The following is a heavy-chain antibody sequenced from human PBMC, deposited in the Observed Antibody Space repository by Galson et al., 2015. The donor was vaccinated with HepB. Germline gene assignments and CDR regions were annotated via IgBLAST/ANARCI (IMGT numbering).Heavy chain of an antibody. D-gene: IGHD2-21*01. CDR2: IYGSGNI. V-gene: IGHV4-4*09. CDR3: ARGSPGGEYYFRGLDV. Sequence: LRLSCAASGFTFSNAWMNWVRQAPGKGLEWVGYIYGSGNINYNPSLNSRVSISLDTTKKQFSLNLTSLTAADTAVYYCARGSPGGEYYFRGLDVWGQGTTVTVSS. J-gene: IGHJ6*02. CDR1: GFTFSNAW.